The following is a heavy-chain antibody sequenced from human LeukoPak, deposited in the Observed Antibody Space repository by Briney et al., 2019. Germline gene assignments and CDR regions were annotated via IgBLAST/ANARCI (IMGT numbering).Heavy chain of an antibody. CDR3: ARQMLAFDY. CDR1: GGSITSYY. CDR2: IYYSGST. V-gene: IGHV4-59*08. J-gene: IGHJ4*02. D-gene: IGHD2-15*01. Sequence: SETLSLTCTVSGGSITSYYWSWIRQPPGKGLEWIGYIYYSGSTNYNPSLKSRVTISVDTSKNQSSLKLNSVTAADTAVYYCARQMLAFDYWGQGTLVTVSS.